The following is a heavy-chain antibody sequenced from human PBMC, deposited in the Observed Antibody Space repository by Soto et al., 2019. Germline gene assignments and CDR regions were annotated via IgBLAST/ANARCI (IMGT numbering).Heavy chain of an antibody. Sequence: SETLSLTCAVYGGSFSGYYWSWIRQPPGKGLEWIGEINHSGSTNYNPSLKSRVTISVDTSKNQFSLKLSSVTAADTAVYYCARGEWLLSTDAFDIWGQGTMVTVSS. J-gene: IGHJ3*02. CDR2: INHSGST. CDR1: GGSFSGYY. V-gene: IGHV4-34*01. CDR3: ARGEWLLSTDAFDI. D-gene: IGHD3-3*01.